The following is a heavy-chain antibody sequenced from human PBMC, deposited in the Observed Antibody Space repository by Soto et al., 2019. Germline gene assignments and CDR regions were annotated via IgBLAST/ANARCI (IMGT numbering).Heavy chain of an antibody. CDR1: GGSFSGYY. J-gene: IGHJ2*01. CDR3: ARESHDILTGPPWVWYFDL. CDR2: INDRGSI. D-gene: IGHD3-9*01. Sequence: QVQLQQWGAGPLRPLETLSLTCGVSGGSFSGYYWAWIRQSPGKGLEWIGEINDRGSINYNPSLKCRVSISVDTSKTHYSLNLRSVTAADTAVYYCARESHDILTGPPWVWYFDLWGRGTLVTVSS. V-gene: IGHV4-34*01.